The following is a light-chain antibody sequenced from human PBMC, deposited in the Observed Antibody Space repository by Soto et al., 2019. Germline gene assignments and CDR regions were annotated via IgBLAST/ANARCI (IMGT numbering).Light chain of an antibody. CDR2: VEGSGGY. Sequence: QPVLTQSSSASASLGSSVKLTCTLSSGHSSYIIAWHQQQPGKAPRYLMKVEGSGGYQKGSGVPDRFSGSSSGADRYLTISSLQSEDEADYYCETWDTNARVFGGGTELALL. J-gene: IGLJ3*02. CDR3: ETWDTNARV. V-gene: IGLV4-60*03. CDR1: SGHSSYI.